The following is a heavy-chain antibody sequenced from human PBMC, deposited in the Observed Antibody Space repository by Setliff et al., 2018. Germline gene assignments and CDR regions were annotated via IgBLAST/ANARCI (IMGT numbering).Heavy chain of an antibody. Sequence: SVKVSCKASGYTFTTYAMGWMRQAPGQGLEWMGGIIPITGTTNYAQRFQGRITISTDESSSTVYMEMSRLKSEDTAVYYCARSPTRTTGSHYLGYYYYYMDFWGKGTTVTVS. CDR3: ARSPTRTTGSHYLGYYYYYMDF. V-gene: IGHV1-69*05. CDR2: IIPITGTT. CDR1: GYTFTTYA. J-gene: IGHJ6*03. D-gene: IGHD1-1*01.